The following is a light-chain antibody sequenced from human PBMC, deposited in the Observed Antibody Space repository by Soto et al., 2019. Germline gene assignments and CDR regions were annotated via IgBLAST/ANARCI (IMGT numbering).Light chain of an antibody. CDR3: QQLNSYPPWT. V-gene: IGKV1-9*01. J-gene: IGKJ1*01. Sequence: IQLTQSPSSLSASVGDRVTITCRASHGISSYLAWYQQKPGKAPKVLIYAASTLQSGVPSRFSGSGSGTDFTLTISSLQPEDSATYYCQQLNSYPPWTFGQGTKVEIK. CDR2: AAS. CDR1: HGISSY.